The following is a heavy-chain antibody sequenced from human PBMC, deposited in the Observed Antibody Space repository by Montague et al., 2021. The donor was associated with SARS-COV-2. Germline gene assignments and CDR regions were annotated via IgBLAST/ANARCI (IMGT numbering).Heavy chain of an antibody. Sequence: SETLSLTCTVSGGSISGRNYYWGWIREPPGKGLEWIGTIHYSGSTYYKPSLKSRVPTSLDTSKNQFSLKLSYVTAADTAVYYCARGDFGVVIIPYYYYYMDVGGQGTTVTVSS. D-gene: IGHD3-3*01. V-gene: IGHV4-39*01. CDR1: GGSISGRNYY. CDR3: ARGDFGVVIIPYYYYYMDV. J-gene: IGHJ6*03. CDR2: IHYSGST.